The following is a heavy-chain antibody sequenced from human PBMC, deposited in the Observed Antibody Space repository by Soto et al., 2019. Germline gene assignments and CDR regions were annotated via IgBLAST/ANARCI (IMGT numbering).Heavy chain of an antibody. V-gene: IGHV1-18*01. CDR3: ARGPPPPDY. J-gene: IGHJ4*02. Sequence: QVQLVQSGAEVKKPGASVKVSCKASGYTFASYAISWMRQAPGQGLEWMGWISAYNGNTNYAQKLQGRVTMTTDTSTSPAYMELRSLGSDDTAVDYWARGPPPPDYWGQGTLVTVSS. CDR2: ISAYNGNT. CDR1: GYTFASYA.